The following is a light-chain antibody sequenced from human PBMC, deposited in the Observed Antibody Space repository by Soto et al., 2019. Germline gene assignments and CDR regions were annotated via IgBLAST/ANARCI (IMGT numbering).Light chain of an antibody. CDR3: QQSYSTPQT. J-gene: IGKJ1*01. CDR1: QTITRY. CDR2: AAT. Sequence: DIQMTQSPSSMSASVGDRVTITCRASQTITRYLNWYQQKPGKAPNLLIYAATSLQSGVPSRFSGSGSGTDFTLTINSLQPEDFATYYCQQSYSTPQTFGQGTKVDIK. V-gene: IGKV1-39*01.